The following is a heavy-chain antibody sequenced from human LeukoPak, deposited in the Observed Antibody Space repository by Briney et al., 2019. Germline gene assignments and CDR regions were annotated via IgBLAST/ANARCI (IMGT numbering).Heavy chain of an antibody. CDR3: ARDPTRSGLDY. CDR1: GYTFTSYA. V-gene: IGHV1-3*01. Sequence: ASVKVSCKASGYTFTSYAMHWVRQAPGQRLEWMGWINAGNGNTKYSQKFQGRVTITRDTSTSTVYMELSSLRSEDTAVYYCARDPTRSGLDYWGQGTLVTVSS. CDR2: INAGNGNT. J-gene: IGHJ4*02. D-gene: IGHD4-11*01.